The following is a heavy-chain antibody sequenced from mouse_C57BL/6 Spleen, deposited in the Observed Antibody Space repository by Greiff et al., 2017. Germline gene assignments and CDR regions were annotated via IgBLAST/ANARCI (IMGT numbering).Heavy chain of an antibody. V-gene: IGHV1-42*01. Sequence: EVQLQESGPELVKPGASVKISCKASGYSFTGYYMNWVKQSPEKSLEWIGEINPSTGGTTYNQKFKAKATLTVDKSSSTAYMQLKSLTSEDSAVYYCARGEINYYGSERGYFDVWGTGTTVTVSS. CDR3: ARGEINYYGSERGYFDV. CDR2: INPSTGGT. J-gene: IGHJ1*03. D-gene: IGHD1-1*01. CDR1: GYSFTGYY.